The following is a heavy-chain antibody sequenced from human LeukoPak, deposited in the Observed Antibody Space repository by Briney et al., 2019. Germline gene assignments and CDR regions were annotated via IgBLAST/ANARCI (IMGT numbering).Heavy chain of an antibody. Sequence: GGSLRLSCAASGFTFSSYAMAWVRQAPGKGLEWVSAIDGSGGTTFYADSVKGRVTISRVQSTNTVYLQMNSLRADDTAVYYCAKAHCSSTSCSRADNWGQGTLVTVSS. J-gene: IGHJ4*02. V-gene: IGHV3-23*01. D-gene: IGHD2-2*01. CDR2: IDGSGGTT. CDR3: AKAHCSSTSCSRADN. CDR1: GFTFSSYA.